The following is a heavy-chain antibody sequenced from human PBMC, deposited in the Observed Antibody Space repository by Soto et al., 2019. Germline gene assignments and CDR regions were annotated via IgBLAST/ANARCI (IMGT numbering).Heavy chain of an antibody. V-gene: IGHV4-34*01. Sequence: SETLSLTCAVYGGSFSGYYWSWIRQPPGKGLEWIGEINHSGSTNYNPSLKSRVTISVDTSKNQFSLKLSSVTAADTAVYYCAITPKGTNYGSGSVNWFDPWGQGTLVTVSS. CDR2: INHSGST. D-gene: IGHD3-10*01. CDR1: GGSFSGYY. CDR3: AITPKGTNYGSGSVNWFDP. J-gene: IGHJ5*02.